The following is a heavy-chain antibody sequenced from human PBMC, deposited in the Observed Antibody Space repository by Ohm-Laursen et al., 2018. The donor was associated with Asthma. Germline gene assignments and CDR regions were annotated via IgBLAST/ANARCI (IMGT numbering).Heavy chain of an antibody. J-gene: IGHJ6*02. CDR2: IKQDGSEK. V-gene: IGHV3-7*01. D-gene: IGHD3-10*01. CDR1: GFTFSSYW. CDR3: AREYDNYYGSGLYGMDV. Sequence: SLRLSCTAPGFTFSSYWMSWVRQAPGKGLEWVANIKQDGSEKYYVDSVKGRFTISRDNAKNSLYLQMNSLRAEDTAVYYCAREYDNYYGSGLYGMDVWGQGTTVTVSS.